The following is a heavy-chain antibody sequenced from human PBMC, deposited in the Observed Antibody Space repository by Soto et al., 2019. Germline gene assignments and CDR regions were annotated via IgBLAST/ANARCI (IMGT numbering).Heavy chain of an antibody. Sequence: QVQLQESGPGLVKPSQTLSLTCTVSGGSISSGGYYWSWIRQHPGKGMEWIGYIFYSGNTYYTPSPKSRVNISLDPSKNQFSLQLSSVTAADTAVYYCARATYYYDSSGYSDRVLDYWGQGTLVTVSS. J-gene: IGHJ4*02. CDR1: GGSISSGGYY. CDR2: IFYSGNT. D-gene: IGHD3-22*01. V-gene: IGHV4-31*03. CDR3: ARATYYYDSSGYSDRVLDY.